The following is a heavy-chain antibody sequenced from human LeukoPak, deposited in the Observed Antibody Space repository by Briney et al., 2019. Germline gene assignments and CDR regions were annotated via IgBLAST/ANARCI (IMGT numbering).Heavy chain of an antibody. CDR3: ASTYYDSSGYYDY. V-gene: IGHV4-4*02. J-gene: IGHJ4*02. CDR1: GGSISSSNW. D-gene: IGHD3-22*01. CDR2: IYHSGST. Sequence: SETLSLTCAVSGGSISSSNWWSWVRQPPGKGLEWIGEIYHSGSTNYNPSLKSRVTISVDKSKNQFSLKLGSVTAADTAVYYCASTYYDSSGYYDYWGQGTLVTVSS.